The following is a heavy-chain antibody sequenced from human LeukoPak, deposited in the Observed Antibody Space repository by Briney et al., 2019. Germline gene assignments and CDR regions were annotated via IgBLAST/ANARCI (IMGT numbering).Heavy chain of an antibody. D-gene: IGHD2/OR15-2a*01. Sequence: SETLSLTCTVSGGSISSYYWSWIRQPPGTGLEWIGYIYYSGSTNYNPSLKSRVTISVDTSKNQFSLKLSSVTAADTAVYYCASFLGFNWFDPWGQGTLVTVSS. V-gene: IGHV4-59*01. CDR1: GGSISSYY. CDR3: ASFLGFNWFDP. J-gene: IGHJ5*02. CDR2: IYYSGST.